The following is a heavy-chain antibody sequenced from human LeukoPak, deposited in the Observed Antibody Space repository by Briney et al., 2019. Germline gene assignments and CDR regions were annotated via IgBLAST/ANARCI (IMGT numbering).Heavy chain of an antibody. V-gene: IGHV1-2*02. J-gene: IGHJ5*02. CDR1: GYTFTGYY. D-gene: IGHD1-1*01. Sequence: ASVKVSCKASGYTFTGYYMHWVRQAPGQGLEWMGWINPNSGGTNYAQKFQGRVTMTRDTSISTAYMELSRLRSDDTAVYYCARAQYNWNDAGWFDPWGQGTLVTVSS. CDR2: INPNSGGT. CDR3: ARAQYNWNDAGWFDP.